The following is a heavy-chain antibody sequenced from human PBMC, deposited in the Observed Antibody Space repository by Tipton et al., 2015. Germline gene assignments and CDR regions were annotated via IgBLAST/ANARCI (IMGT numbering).Heavy chain of an antibody. CDR1: GGSVSSGSYY. CDR2: IHYSGST. J-gene: IGHJ4*02. V-gene: IGHV4-61*01. CDR3: ARGRAGGSGFPYYFDS. Sequence: TLSLTCNVSGGSVSSGSYYWNWIRQPPGKGLEWVGYIHYSGSTNYNPSLKSRVTISVDTSRNQFSLYLTSVTAADTAVYYCARGRAGGSGFPYYFDSWGQGTLLTVSS. D-gene: IGHD3-22*01.